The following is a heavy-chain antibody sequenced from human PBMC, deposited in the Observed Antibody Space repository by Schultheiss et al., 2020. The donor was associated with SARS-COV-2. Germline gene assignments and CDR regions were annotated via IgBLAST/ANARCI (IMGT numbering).Heavy chain of an antibody. J-gene: IGHJ3*02. CDR2: INHSGST. D-gene: IGHD4-17*01. CDR1: GGSFSGYY. CDR3: AVTTVTRRFDAFDI. Sequence: SETLSLTCAVYGGSFSGYYWSWIRQPPGKGLEWIGEINHSGSTNYNPSLKSRVTISVDTSKNQFSLKLSSVIAADTAVYYCAVTTVTRRFDAFDIWGQGTTVTVSS. V-gene: IGHV4-34*01.